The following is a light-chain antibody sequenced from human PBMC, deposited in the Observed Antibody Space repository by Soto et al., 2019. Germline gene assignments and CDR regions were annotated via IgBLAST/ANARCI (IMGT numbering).Light chain of an antibody. CDR1: QSVSSSY. CDR3: QQSGGFI. CDR2: GAS. Sequence: EIVLTQSPGTLSLSPGERATLSCRASQSVSSSYLAWYQQKPGQAPRLLIYGASSRATGIPDRFSGSGSGKDFTLTISRLEPEVFAVYSCQQSGGFIFGPGTRGDIK. J-gene: IGKJ3*01. V-gene: IGKV3-20*01.